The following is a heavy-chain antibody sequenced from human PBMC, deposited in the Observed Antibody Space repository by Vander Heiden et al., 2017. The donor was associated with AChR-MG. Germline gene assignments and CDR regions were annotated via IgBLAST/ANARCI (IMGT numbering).Heavy chain of an antibody. CDR2: IRSKAYGGTT. J-gene: IGHJ4*02. CDR1: GFTFGDYA. Sequence: EVQLVESGGGLVKPGRSLRLSCTASGFTFGDYAMSWFRQAPGKGLEWVGFIRSKAYGGTTEYAASVKGRFTISRDDSKSIAYLQMKSLKTEDTAVYYCTRTHQTSGSYDYWGQGTLVTVSS. D-gene: IGHD1-26*01. CDR3: TRTHQTSGSYDY. V-gene: IGHV3-49*05.